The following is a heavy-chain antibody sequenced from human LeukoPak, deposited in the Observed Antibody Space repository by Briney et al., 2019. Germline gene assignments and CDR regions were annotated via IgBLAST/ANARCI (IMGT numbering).Heavy chain of an antibody. D-gene: IGHD6-13*01. Sequence: SETLSLTCTVSGGSISSSNYFWGWIRQPPGKGLERIGSIYYSGSTYYNPSLKSRVTISADTSKNQFSLKLGSVTAADTAVYYCATQSTWYGIDYWGQGILVTVSS. V-gene: IGHV4-39*01. CDR2: IYYSGST. CDR3: ATQSTWYGIDY. J-gene: IGHJ4*02. CDR1: GGSISSSNYF.